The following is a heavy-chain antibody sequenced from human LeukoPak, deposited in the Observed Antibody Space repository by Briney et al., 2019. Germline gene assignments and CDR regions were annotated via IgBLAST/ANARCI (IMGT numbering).Heavy chain of an antibody. CDR3: TREGMGTTFSAWFDP. Sequence: TGGSLRLSCAASGFTFSNEMNWVRQAPGKGLEWVSYISSSGSTIYYADSVKGRFTISRDNSKNTLYLQVNSLRVEDTAVYYCTREGMGTTFSAWFDPWGQGTLVTVPS. CDR1: GFTFSNE. CDR2: ISSSGSTI. D-gene: IGHD1-7*01. J-gene: IGHJ5*02. V-gene: IGHV3-48*03.